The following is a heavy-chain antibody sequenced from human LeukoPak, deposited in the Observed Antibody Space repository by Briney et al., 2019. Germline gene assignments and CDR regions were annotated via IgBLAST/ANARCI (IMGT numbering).Heavy chain of an antibody. CDR1: GFTIDDAA. J-gene: IGHJ4*02. CDR2: ISGDGGTT. Sequence: GGSLSFSCSASGFTIDDAAMLWVRQAPGKGLEWVSLISGDGGTTYSADSVKGRFTISRDNSKNSLYLQMNSLRTEDTALYYCRRSLPDYLDYWGQGTLVTVSS. CDR3: RRSLPDYLDY. V-gene: IGHV3-43*02.